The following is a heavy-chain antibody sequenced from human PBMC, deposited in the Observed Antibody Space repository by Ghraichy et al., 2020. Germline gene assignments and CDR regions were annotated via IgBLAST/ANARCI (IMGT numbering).Heavy chain of an antibody. Sequence: GGSLRLSCAASGFSFSSYGMHWVRQAPGKGLEWVAVISYDGSNKYYADSVKGRFTISRDNSKNTLDLQMNSLRDEDTGMYYCAKAPRVHGVYGEFDYWGQGTLVTVSS. D-gene: IGHD4-17*01. CDR2: ISYDGSNK. V-gene: IGHV3-30*18. J-gene: IGHJ4*02. CDR3: AKAPRVHGVYGEFDY. CDR1: GFSFSSYG.